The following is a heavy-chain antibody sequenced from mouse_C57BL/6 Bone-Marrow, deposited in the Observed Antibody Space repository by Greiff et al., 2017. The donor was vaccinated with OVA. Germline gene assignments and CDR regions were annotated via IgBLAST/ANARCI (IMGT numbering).Heavy chain of an antibody. D-gene: IGHD1-1*01. CDR1: GFNIKDDY. V-gene: IGHV14-4*01. CDR3: TTRRMITTVAGDY. Sequence: VQLQQSGAELVRPGASVKLSCTASGFNIKDDYMHWVKQRPEQGLEWIGWIDPENGDTEYASKFQGKATITADTSSNTAYLQLSSLTSEDTAVYYGTTRRMITTVAGDYRGKGTTLTVSS. CDR2: IDPENGDT. J-gene: IGHJ2*01.